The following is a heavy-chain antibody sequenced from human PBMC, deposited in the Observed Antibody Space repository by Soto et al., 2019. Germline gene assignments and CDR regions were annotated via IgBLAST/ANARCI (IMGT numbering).Heavy chain of an antibody. CDR1: GGTFSSYA. J-gene: IGHJ6*02. CDR3: ARCLSSSTSCYTGRNGMDV. Sequence: QVQLVQSGAEVKKPGSSVKVSCKASGGTFSSYAISWVRQAPGQGLEWMGGIIPIFGTANYAQKFQGRVTITADKSTSTAYMELSSLRSEDTAVYYCARCLSSSTSCYTGRNGMDVWGQGTTVTVSS. V-gene: IGHV1-69*06. D-gene: IGHD2-2*02. CDR2: IIPIFGTA.